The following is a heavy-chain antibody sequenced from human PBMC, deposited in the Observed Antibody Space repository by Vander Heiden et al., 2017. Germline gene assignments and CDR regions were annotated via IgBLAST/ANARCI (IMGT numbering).Heavy chain of an antibody. Sequence: VQLVQSGAVVTKPGASVKVSCKASGHPFTAYSLHRVRQAAGQGLEWRGWSNHNSGGTNDAQKFQGRVTMTRDTSISTAYMELSRLRSDDTAVYYCARAGTMVYAINYWGQGTLVTVSS. V-gene: IGHV1-2*02. CDR2: SNHNSGGT. CDR1: GHPFTAYS. D-gene: IGHD2-8*01. CDR3: ARAGTMVYAINY. J-gene: IGHJ4*02.